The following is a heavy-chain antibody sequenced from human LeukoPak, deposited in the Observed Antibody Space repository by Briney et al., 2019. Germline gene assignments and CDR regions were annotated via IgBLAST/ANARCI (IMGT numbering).Heavy chain of an antibody. J-gene: IGHJ4*02. CDR3: ARALSHYYDSSGYYGASYYFDY. D-gene: IGHD3-22*01. Sequence: ASVKVSCKASEYTFTGYYMHWVRQAPGQGLEWMGWISPNSGGTNYAQNFQGRVTITRDTSASTAYMELSSLRSEDTAVYYCARALSHYYDSSGYYGASYYFDYWGQGTLVTVSS. CDR2: ISPNSGGT. V-gene: IGHV1-2*02. CDR1: EYTFTGYY.